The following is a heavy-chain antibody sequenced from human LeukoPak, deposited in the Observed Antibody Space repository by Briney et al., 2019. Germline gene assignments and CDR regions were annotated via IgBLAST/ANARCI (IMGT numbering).Heavy chain of an antibody. CDR1: GGSISSYY. J-gene: IGHJ4*02. CDR2: IYYSGST. V-gene: IGHV4-59*08. Sequence: PSETLSLTCTVSGGSISSYYWSWIRQPPGKGLEWIGYIYYSGSTNYNPSLKSRVTISVDTSKNQFSLKLSSVTAADTAVYYCARGFLEWLPIDYWGQGTLVTVSS. D-gene: IGHD3-3*01. CDR3: ARGFLEWLPIDY.